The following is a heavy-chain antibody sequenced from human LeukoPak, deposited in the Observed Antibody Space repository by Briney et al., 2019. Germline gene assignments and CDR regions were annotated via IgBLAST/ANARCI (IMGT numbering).Heavy chain of an antibody. CDR2: ICSNAGDT. D-gene: IGHD3-10*01. CDR3: AKYYSTSGSSGGRVFDY. J-gene: IGHJ4*02. V-gene: IGHV3-23*01. Sequence: GGSLRLSCAASGFTLRSYPMTWVRRAPGKGLEWGSTICSNAGDTHYADSVKGRFTISRDNSKTSLYLQMNSLRAEDTAVYYCAKYYSTSGSSGGRVFDYWGQGTLVTVSS. CDR1: GFTLRSYP.